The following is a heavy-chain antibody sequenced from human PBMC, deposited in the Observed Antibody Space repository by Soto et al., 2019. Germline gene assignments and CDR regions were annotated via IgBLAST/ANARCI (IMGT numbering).Heavy chain of an antibody. CDR2: ISYDGSNK. J-gene: IGHJ4*02. Sequence: PGGSLRLSCAASGFTFSSYAMHWVRQAPGKGLEWVAVISYDGSNKYYADSVKGRFTISRDNSKNTLYLQMNSLRAEDTAVYYCARGALYSSSSVCGYWGQGTLVTVSS. V-gene: IGHV3-30-3*01. D-gene: IGHD6-6*01. CDR3: ARGALYSSSSVCGY. CDR1: GFTFSSYA.